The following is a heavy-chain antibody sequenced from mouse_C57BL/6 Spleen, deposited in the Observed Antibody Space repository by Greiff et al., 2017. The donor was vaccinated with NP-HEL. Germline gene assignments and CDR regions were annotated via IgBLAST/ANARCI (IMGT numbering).Heavy chain of an antibody. J-gene: IGHJ3*01. D-gene: IGHD1-1*01. V-gene: IGHV1-26*01. CDR2: INPNNGGT. CDR1: GYTFTDYY. CDR3: AKGGYGSSPFAY. Sequence: EVQLQQSGPELVKPGASVKISCKASGYTFTDYYMNWVKQSHGKSLEWIGDINPNNGGTSYNQKFKGKATLTVDKSSSTAYMELRSLTSEDSAVYYCAKGGYGSSPFAYWGQRTLVTVSA.